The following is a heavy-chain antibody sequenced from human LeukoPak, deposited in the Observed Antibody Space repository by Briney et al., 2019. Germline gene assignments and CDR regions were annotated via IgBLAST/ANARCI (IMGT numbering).Heavy chain of an antibody. Sequence: GGSLRLSCAASGFTFADFAMHWVRQVPEKGLEWVARISLNSGLIDYADSVKARFPISRDNAQTSLYLQMSSLRAEDTALYYCAKDPIYGSGSYFDAWGQGALVTVSS. CDR3: AKDPIYGSGSYFDA. V-gene: IGHV3-9*01. CDR1: GFTFADFA. D-gene: IGHD3-10*01. CDR2: ISLNSGLI. J-gene: IGHJ5*02.